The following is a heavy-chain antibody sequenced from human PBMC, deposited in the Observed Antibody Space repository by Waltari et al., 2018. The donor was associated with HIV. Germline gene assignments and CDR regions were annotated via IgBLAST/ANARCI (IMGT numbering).Heavy chain of an antibody. CDR3: ARRLVGADGFEV. CDR2: VYPADSDI. CDR1: GYSFTSYW. V-gene: IGHV5-51*03. J-gene: IGHJ3*01. D-gene: IGHD1-26*01. Sequence: VQLVQSGAEMKKPGDSLKISCKASGYSFTSYWIGWVRQMPGRGLEWMGVVYPADSDITYSPSFRGQVTISVDTSISVAYLQWRSLKASDTAIYFCARRLVGADGFEVWGQGTLVTVSS.